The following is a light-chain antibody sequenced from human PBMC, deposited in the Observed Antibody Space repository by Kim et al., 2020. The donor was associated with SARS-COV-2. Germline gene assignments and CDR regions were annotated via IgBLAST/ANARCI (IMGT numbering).Light chain of an antibody. J-gene: IGKJ5*01. CDR3: QQRGS. CDR1: QGVSNY. CDR2: EAS. Sequence: GTLSLSPGVRATLSCRASQGVSNYLAWYQQKPGQAPRLLIYEASKGAAGIPARFSGSGSGTDFTLTISRLEPGDSAVYFCQQRGSFGQGTRLEIK. V-gene: IGKV3-11*01.